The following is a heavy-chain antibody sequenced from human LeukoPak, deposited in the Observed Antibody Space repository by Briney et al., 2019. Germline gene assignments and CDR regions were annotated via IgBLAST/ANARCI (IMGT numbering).Heavy chain of an antibody. J-gene: IGHJ4*02. CDR2: IYTSGST. D-gene: IGHD6-19*01. CDR1: GGSISSGSYY. Sequence: SETLSLTCPVSGGSISSGSYYWSWIRQPAGKGLEWIGRIYTSGSTNYNPSLMSRVTISADTSKNQFSLRLSSVTAADTAVYYCARHVVAVAALAYWGQGTLVTVSS. CDR3: ARHVVAVAALAY. V-gene: IGHV4-61*02.